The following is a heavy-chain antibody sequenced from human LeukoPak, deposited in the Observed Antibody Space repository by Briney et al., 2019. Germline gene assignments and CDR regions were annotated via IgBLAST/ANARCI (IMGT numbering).Heavy chain of an antibody. D-gene: IGHD2-2*01. Sequence: SETLSLTCTASGGSISSSSYYWGRIRQPPGQGLEWSGSIYYSGSTYYNPSLKSRVTISVDTSKNQFSLKLSSVTAADTAVYYCARQDIVVVPAAPDYWGQGTLVTVSS. CDR3: ARQDIVVVPAAPDY. V-gene: IGHV4-39*07. CDR1: GGSISSSSYY. CDR2: IYYSGST. J-gene: IGHJ4*02.